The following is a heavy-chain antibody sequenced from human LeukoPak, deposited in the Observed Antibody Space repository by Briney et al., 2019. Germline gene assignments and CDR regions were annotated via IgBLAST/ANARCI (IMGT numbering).Heavy chain of an antibody. J-gene: IGHJ4*02. CDR3: ATDYGSGSYDY. V-gene: IGHV1-69-2*01. CDR1: GYTFTYYY. Sequence: ASVKISCKVSGYTFTYYYMHWVQQAPGKGLEWMGLVDPEDGETIYAEKFQGRVTITADTSTDTAYMELSSLRSEDTAVYYCATDYGSGSYDYWGQGTLVTVSS. CDR2: VDPEDGET. D-gene: IGHD1-26*01.